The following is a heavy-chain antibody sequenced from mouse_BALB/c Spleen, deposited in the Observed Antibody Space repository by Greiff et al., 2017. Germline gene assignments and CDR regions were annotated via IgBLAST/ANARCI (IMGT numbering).Heavy chain of an antibody. D-gene: IGHD2-10*01. Sequence: EVKLVESGGGLVKPGGSLKLSCAASGFTFSSYTMSWVRQTPEKRLEWVATISSGGSYTYYPDSVKGRFTISRDNAKNTLYLQMSSLKSEDTAMYYCTRDGGRLLSHAMDYWGQGTSVTVSS. J-gene: IGHJ4*01. V-gene: IGHV5-6-4*01. CDR3: TRDGGRLLSHAMDY. CDR2: ISSGGSYT. CDR1: GFTFSSYT.